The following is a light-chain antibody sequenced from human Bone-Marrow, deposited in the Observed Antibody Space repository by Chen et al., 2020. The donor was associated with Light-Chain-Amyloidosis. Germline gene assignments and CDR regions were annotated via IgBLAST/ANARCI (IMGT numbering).Light chain of an antibody. V-gene: IGKV1-39*01. CDR3: EQINSTRT. Sequence: DIQMTQSPFSPSASVGDRVTITCRASQCINTALNWYLQKPGKAPKHLIYVASILQSGVPTRFISCGSSTEFNLTINGQLPDDIATYYYEQINSTRTFVHVTKVEIK. J-gene: IGKJ1*01. CDR2: VAS. CDR1: QCINTA.